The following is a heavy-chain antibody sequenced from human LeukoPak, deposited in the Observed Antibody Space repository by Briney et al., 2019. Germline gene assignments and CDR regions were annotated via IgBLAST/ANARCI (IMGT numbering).Heavy chain of an antibody. J-gene: IGHJ4*02. CDR3: AKDTFASTYYYDSSGNDY. V-gene: IGHV3-30*18. D-gene: IGHD3-22*01. Sequence: GGSLRLSCAASGFTFSSYGMHWVRQAPVKGLEWVAVISYDGSNKYYANSVKGRFTISRDNSKNTLYLQMNSLRAEDTAVYYCAKDTFASTYYYDSSGNDYWGQGTLVTVSS. CDR2: ISYDGSNK. CDR1: GFTFSSYG.